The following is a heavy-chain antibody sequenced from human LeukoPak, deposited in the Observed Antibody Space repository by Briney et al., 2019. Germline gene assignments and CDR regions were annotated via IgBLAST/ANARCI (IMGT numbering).Heavy chain of an antibody. V-gene: IGHV4-61*02. CDR2: IYTSGST. J-gene: IGHJ4*02. CDR1: GGSISSGSYY. CDR3: ARGSGWTGYPFDY. D-gene: IGHD6-19*01. Sequence: PSETLSLTCTVSGGSISSGSYYSSWIRPPAGKGLEWLVRIYTSGSTNYNPSLNSRVTISVDTSKNQLTLKLSSVTAADTAGYYCARGSGWTGYPFDYWGQGTLVTVST.